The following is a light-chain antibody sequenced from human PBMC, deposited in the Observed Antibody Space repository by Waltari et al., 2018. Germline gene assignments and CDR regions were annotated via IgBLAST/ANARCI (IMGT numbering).Light chain of an antibody. CDR1: SSDVGGYNY. CDR3: CSYAGSYTYV. J-gene: IGLJ1*01. Sequence: QSALTQPRSVSGSPGQSVTISCTGTSSDVGGYNYVSWYQQHPGKAPTLMIYDVSKRPSGVPDRFSGSKSGNTASLTSSGLQAEDEADYYCCSYAGSYTYVFGTGTKVTVL. V-gene: IGLV2-11*01. CDR2: DVS.